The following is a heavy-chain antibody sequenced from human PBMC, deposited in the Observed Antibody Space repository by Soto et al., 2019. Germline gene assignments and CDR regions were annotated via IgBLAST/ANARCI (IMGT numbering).Heavy chain of an antibody. Sequence: QVQLVESGGGVVQPGRSLRLSCAASGFTFSSYGMHWVRQAPGKGLEWVAVISYDGSNKYYADSVQGRFTISRDNSKNTLYLQMNSLRAEDTAVYYCAKDRGGCSGGSCYLFDYWGQGTLVTVSS. V-gene: IGHV3-30*18. J-gene: IGHJ4*02. CDR2: ISYDGSNK. CDR1: GFTFSSYG. D-gene: IGHD2-15*01. CDR3: AKDRGGCSGGSCYLFDY.